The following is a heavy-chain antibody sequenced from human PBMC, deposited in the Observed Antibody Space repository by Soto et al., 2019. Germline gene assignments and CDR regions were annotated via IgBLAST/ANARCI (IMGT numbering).Heavy chain of an antibody. CDR1: GLTLRSYA. J-gene: IGHJ6*02. CDR3: ARGARGGSGSLACYYYSGWDV. Sequence: GGALRLYCSSSGLTLRSYALSWVRQAPGKGLEWVSSISVGGDMTYNSDSVRGRFTIARDNSNTALFLQMHNLRIEDTDLYYCARGARGGSGSLACYYYSGWDVWGQGATVTVSS. D-gene: IGHD3-10*01. CDR2: ISVGGDMT. V-gene: IGHV3-23*01.